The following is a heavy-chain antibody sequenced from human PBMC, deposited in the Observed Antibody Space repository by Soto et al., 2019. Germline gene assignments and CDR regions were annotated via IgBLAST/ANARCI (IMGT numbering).Heavy chain of an antibody. CDR2: INIDGTEK. J-gene: IGHJ4*02. D-gene: IGHD6-19*01. V-gene: IGHV3-7*01. Sequence: EVQLVESGGALVQPGGSLRLSCATSGFTFTHYWMNWVRQAPGKGLEWVANINIDGTEKYYGDSVKGRFNISRDNAKNSLYLQMDSLRDEGRAVYYCARNRGWEMLDYWGQGTLVTVSS. CDR3: ARNRGWEMLDY. CDR1: GFTFTHYW.